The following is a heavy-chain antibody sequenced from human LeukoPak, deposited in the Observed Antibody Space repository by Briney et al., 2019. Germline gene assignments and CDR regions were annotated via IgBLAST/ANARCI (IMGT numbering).Heavy chain of an antibody. Sequence: GRSLRLSCAASGFTFSSYAMHGVRQAPGKGLGWVAVISYDGSNKYYAESSKGRFTIHRDTSKNRLYLQMNSMRAEDTAVYYWASSLYDNSIGIFDYWGQGTLVTVSS. CDR3: ASSLYDNSIGIFDY. V-gene: IGHV3-30-3*01. CDR1: GFTFSSYA. CDR2: ISYDGSNK. D-gene: IGHD3-22*01. J-gene: IGHJ4*02.